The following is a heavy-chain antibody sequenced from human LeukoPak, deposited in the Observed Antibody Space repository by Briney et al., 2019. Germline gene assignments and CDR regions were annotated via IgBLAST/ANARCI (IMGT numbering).Heavy chain of an antibody. CDR2: IIPIFGTA. J-gene: IGHJ4*02. D-gene: IGHD3-9*01. Sequence: SVKVSCKATLGIFSSYAISWVRQAPGQGLEWMGRIIPIFGTANYAQKFQGRVTITTDESTSTAYMELSSLRSEDTAVYYCASEGVRYFDWLSPFNYWGQGTLVTVSS. CDR3: ASEGVRYFDWLSPFNY. CDR1: LGIFSSYA. V-gene: IGHV1-69*05.